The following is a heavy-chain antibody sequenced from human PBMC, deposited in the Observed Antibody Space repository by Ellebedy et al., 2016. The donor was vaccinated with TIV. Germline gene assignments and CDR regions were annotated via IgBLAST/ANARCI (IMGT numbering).Heavy chain of an antibody. CDR2: ISSSSSYI. Sequence: GESLKISXAASGFTFSSYSMNWVRQAPGKGLEWVSSISSSSSYIYYADSVKGRFTISRDNAKNSLYLQMNSLRAEDTAVYYCARDPESSWYWTVHGMDVWGQGTTVTVSS. D-gene: IGHD6-13*01. CDR1: GFTFSSYS. CDR3: ARDPESSWYWTVHGMDV. J-gene: IGHJ6*02. V-gene: IGHV3-21*01.